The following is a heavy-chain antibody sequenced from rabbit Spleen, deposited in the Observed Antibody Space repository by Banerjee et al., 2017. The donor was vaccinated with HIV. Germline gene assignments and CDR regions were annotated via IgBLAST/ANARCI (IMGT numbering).Heavy chain of an antibody. CDR2: IDSGSSGFT. J-gene: IGHJ6*01. D-gene: IGHD1-1*01. CDR3: ARKYVRSSGGGMDL. Sequence: QEHLEESGGDLVKPEASLTLTCTASGVSFSSSSYMCWVRQAPGKGLEWIACIDSGSSGFTYFATWAKGRFTCSKTSSTTVTLLMTRLTAADTATYFCARKYVRSSGGGMDLWGPGTLVTVS. CDR1: GVSFSSSSY. V-gene: IGHV1S45*01.